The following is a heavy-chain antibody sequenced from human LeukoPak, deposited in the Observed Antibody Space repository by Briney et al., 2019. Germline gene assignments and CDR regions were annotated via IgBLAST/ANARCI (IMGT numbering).Heavy chain of an antibody. CDR2: IYYSGTT. Sequence: SETLSLTCTVSGGSISSSSYEWGWLRQPPGKGLEWIGSIYYSGTTYYNPSLKSRVTIPVDTSKNQFSLKLSSVTAADTAVYYCARGQSRGRWLQGWGQGTLVTVSS. D-gene: IGHD5-24*01. J-gene: IGHJ4*02. V-gene: IGHV4-39*07. CDR1: GGSISSSSYE. CDR3: ARGQSRGRWLQG.